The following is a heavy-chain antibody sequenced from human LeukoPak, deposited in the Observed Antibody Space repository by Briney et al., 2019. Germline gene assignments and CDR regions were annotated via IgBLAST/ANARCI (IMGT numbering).Heavy chain of an antibody. D-gene: IGHD2-2*01. CDR2: INPNSGGT. V-gene: IGHV1-2*02. CDR3: ARGPQLRVVVPAAPGY. Sequence: ASVKVSCKASGYTFTGYYMHWVRQAPGQGLEWMGWINPNSGGTNYAQKFQGRVTMTRDTSISTAYMELSRLRSDDTAVYYCARGPQLRVVVPAAPGYWGQGTLVTVSS. J-gene: IGHJ4*02. CDR1: GYTFTGYY.